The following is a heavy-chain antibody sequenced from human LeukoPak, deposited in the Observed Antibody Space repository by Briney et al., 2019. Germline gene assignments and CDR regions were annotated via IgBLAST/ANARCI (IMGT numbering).Heavy chain of an antibody. Sequence: PGGSLRLSCAASGFTFNTYSMNWVRQAPGKGLEWVGRIKSKADGATTDYAAPVKGRFTISRDDSKNTLYLQMNSLKTEDTALYYCTTHSYRYCSSTSCRLVGFDYWGQGTLVTISS. J-gene: IGHJ4*02. D-gene: IGHD2-2*01. CDR2: IKSKADGATT. V-gene: IGHV3-15*01. CDR3: TTHSYRYCSSTSCRLVGFDY. CDR1: GFTFNTYS.